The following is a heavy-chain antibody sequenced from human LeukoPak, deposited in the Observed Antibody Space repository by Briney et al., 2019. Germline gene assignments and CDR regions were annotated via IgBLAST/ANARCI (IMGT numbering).Heavy chain of an antibody. V-gene: IGHV1-2*02. CDR1: GYKLTDYY. CDR3: AREDILDMSDAFEI. Sequence: ASVKVSCKASGYKLTDYYIHWVRQAPGQGLEWMGWVNPNSFKTNYAPKFQGRVTMTKNTSIRTAYMELRGLTSDDTATYYCAREDILDMSDAFEIWGQGTMVIVSS. CDR2: VNPNSFKT. J-gene: IGHJ3*02. D-gene: IGHD2-2*03.